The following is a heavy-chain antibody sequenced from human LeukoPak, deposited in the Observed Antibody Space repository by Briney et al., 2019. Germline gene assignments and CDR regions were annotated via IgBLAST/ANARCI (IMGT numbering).Heavy chain of an antibody. Sequence: SETLSLTCAVYGGSFSGYYWSWIRQPPGKGLEWIGEINHSGSTNYNPSLKSRVTISVDTSKNQLSLKLSSVTAADTAVYYCARGRVGGVVPAARLFEYWGQGTLVTVSS. D-gene: IGHD2-2*01. CDR2: INHSGST. CDR1: GGSFSGYY. V-gene: IGHV4-34*01. J-gene: IGHJ4*02. CDR3: ARGRVGGVVPAARLFEY.